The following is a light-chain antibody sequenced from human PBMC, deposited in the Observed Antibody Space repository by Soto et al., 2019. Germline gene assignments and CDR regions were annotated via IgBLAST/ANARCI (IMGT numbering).Light chain of an antibody. CDR3: QQSYSTPIT. CDR1: QSISSY. CDR2: AAS. J-gene: IGKJ5*01. V-gene: IGKV1-39*01. Sequence: DIQMTQSPSSLSASVGDRVTITCRASQSISSYLNWYQQKPGKAPKLLIYAASSLQSGVPSMFSGCGSGTDFTLTISSLQPEDFATYYCQQSYSTPITFGLGTRLEIK.